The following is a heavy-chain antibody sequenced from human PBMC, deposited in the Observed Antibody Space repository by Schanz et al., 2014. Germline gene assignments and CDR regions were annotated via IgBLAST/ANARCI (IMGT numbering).Heavy chain of an antibody. CDR3: AKGMGYCSGGTCYDYYYYGLDV. J-gene: IGHJ6*02. CDR1: GFTLSNSD. Sequence: VLLVESGGGLVKPGGSLRLSCAASGFTLSNSDMHWVRQAPGKGLEWVSYISGTTTYTNYADSVKGRFTISRDNAKNSLYLQMNSLSADDTAVFYCAKGMGYCSGGTCYDYYYYGLDVWGQGTTVTVSS. D-gene: IGHD2-15*01. CDR2: ISGTTTYT. V-gene: IGHV3-11*05.